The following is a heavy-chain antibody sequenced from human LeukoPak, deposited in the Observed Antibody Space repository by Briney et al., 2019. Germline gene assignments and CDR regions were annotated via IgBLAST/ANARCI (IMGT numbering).Heavy chain of an antibody. V-gene: IGHV4-59*01. D-gene: IGHD1-1*01. CDR2: IFYTGST. J-gene: IGHJ4*02. CDR3: ARSAGGGGYSR. Sequence: SETLSLTCTVSGASINSYYWSWIRQPPGKGLEWIGYIFYTGSTNYNPSLKSRVTISVDRSKNQFSLNLSSVTAADTAVYYCARSAGGGGYSRWGQGTLVTVSS. CDR1: GASINSYY.